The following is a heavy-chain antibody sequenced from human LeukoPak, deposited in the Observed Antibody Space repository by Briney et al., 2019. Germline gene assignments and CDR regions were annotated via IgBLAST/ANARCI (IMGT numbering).Heavy chain of an antibody. CDR3: ARGRGDCSSTTCLTDAFDI. D-gene: IGHD2-2*01. V-gene: IGHV3-74*01. CDR1: GFTVSGYW. J-gene: IGHJ3*02. Sequence: AGGSLRLSCVASGFTVSGYWTNWVRQAPGKELLWVSRMSSAGISTHYADSVKGRFTISRDNAKNTVHLQMNSLRAEDTGVFFCARGRGDCSSTTCLTDAFDIWGHGTVVTVSS. CDR2: MSSAGIST.